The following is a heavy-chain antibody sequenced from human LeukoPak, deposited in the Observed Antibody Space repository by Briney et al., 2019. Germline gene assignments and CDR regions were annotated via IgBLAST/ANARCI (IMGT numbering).Heavy chain of an antibody. CDR3: ARRGYYATY. CDR2: IYHSGST. V-gene: IGHV4-4*02. J-gene: IGHJ4*02. Sequence: SGTLSLTCAVSGDSISSSYWWSGVRQPPGEGLEWIGEIYHSGSTNYNPSLKSRVTISVDKSKKQFSVKVNCVTAADTDVYDCARRGYYATYWGQGTLVTVSS. CDR1: GDSISSSYW. D-gene: IGHD3-10*01.